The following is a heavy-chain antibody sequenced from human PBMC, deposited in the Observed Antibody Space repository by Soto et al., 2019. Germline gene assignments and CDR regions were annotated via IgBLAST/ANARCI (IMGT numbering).Heavy chain of an antibody. CDR1: GFTFSSYG. CDR2: ISYDGSNK. V-gene: IGHV3-30*18. J-gene: IGHJ5*02. D-gene: IGHD1-7*01. CDR3: AKSRYNWNLDVPWFDP. Sequence: PGGSLRLSCAASGFTFSSYGMHWVRQAPGKGLEWVAVISYDGSNKYYADSVKGRFTISRDNSKNTLYLQMNSLRAEDTAVYYCAKSRYNWNLDVPWFDPWGQGTLVTVSS.